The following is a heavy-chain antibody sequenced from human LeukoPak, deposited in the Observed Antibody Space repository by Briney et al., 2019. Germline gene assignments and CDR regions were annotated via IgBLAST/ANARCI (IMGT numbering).Heavy chain of an antibody. V-gene: IGHV3-21*01. CDR2: ISSSSSYT. J-gene: IGHJ5*02. D-gene: IGHD2-21*02. Sequence: SGGSLRLSCAASGFTFSSYSMNWVRQAPGKGLEWVSSISSSSSYTYYADSVKGRFTISRDNAKNSLYLQMNSLRAEDTAVYYCASGFYCGGDCYSVDWFDPWGQGTLVTVSS. CDR3: ASGFYCGGDCYSVDWFDP. CDR1: GFTFSSYS.